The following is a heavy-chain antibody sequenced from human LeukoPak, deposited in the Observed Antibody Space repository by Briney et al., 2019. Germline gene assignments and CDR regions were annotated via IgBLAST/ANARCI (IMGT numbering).Heavy chain of an antibody. CDR2: ISYDGIIE. J-gene: IGHJ4*02. CDR3: ARDKSIISRGLDY. CDR1: GFAFSSYA. Sequence: GGSLRLSCAASGFAFSSYAMHWVRQAPGKGLEWVAIISYDGIIEDYSDSVKGRFTISRDNAKNSLYLQMNSLRAEDTAVYYCARDKSIISRGLDYWGQGTLVTVSS. D-gene: IGHD3-10*01. V-gene: IGHV3-30*04.